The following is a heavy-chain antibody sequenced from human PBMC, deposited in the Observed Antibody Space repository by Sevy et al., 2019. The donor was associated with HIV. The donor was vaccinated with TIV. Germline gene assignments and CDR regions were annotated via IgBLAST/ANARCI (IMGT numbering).Heavy chain of an antibody. V-gene: IGHV3-7*01. CDR2: IKQDGSEK. J-gene: IGHJ4*02. D-gene: IGHD1-1*01. CDR3: AGDPNDGLRGWTRFDY. CDR1: GFTFSSYW. Sequence: GGSLRLSCAASGFTFSSYWMSWVRQAPGKGLEWVANIKQDGSEKYYVDSVKGRFTISRDNAKSSLYLQMNSLRAEDTGVYYCAGDPNDGLRGWTRFDYWGQGTLVTVSS.